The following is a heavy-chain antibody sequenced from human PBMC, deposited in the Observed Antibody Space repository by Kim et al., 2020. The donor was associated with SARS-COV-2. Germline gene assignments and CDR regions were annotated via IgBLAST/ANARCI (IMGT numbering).Heavy chain of an antibody. J-gene: IGHJ4*02. V-gene: IGHV1-3*01. Sequence: NTRSSQKFQGRVSITRDTSATTAYLEVSGLISEDTAVYYCAREAVAGSFDYWGQGSLVTVSS. CDR3: AREAVAGSFDY. CDR2: NT. D-gene: IGHD6-19*01.